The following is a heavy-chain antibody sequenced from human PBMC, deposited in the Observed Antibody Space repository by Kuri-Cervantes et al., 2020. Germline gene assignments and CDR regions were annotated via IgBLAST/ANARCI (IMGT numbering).Heavy chain of an antibody. D-gene: IGHD3-3*01. J-gene: IGHJ4*02. CDR3: AKGSGFWSGPFDY. V-gene: IGHV3-9*01. CDR2: ISWNSGSI. Sequence: GGSLRLSCAASGFTFDDYAMHWVRQAPGKGLEWVSGISWNSGSIGYADSVKGRFTISRDNAKNPLYLQMNSLRAEDTALYYCAKGSGFWSGPFDYWGQGTLVTVSS. CDR1: GFTFDDYA.